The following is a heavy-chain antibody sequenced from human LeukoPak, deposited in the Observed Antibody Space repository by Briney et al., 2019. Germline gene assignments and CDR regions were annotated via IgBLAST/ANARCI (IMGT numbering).Heavy chain of an antibody. CDR1: GYTFTSYV. Sequence: ASVTVSCKASGYTFTSYVINWVRQAAGQGLEWMGWMHPYSGKIGYAQKFQGRVTMTRNTSISTAYMELSSLISEDTAVYYCARGGGHRDGLDCSSTSCHSVGDYWGQGTLVTVSP. D-gene: IGHD2-2*01. CDR2: MHPYSGKI. J-gene: IGHJ4*02. CDR3: ARGGGHRDGLDCSSTSCHSVGDY. V-gene: IGHV1-8*01.